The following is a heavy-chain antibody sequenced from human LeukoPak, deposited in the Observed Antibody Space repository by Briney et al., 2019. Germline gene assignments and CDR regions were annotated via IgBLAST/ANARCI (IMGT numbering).Heavy chain of an antibody. D-gene: IGHD3-10*01. Sequence: GASVKVSCKVSGYTLTELSMHWVRQAPGKGLEWMGWMNPNSGNTGYAQKFQGRVTMTRNTSISTAYMELSSLRSEDTAVYYCARGITMVRGVIFYVWGQGTTVTVSS. CDR1: GYTLTELS. CDR2: MNPNSGNT. V-gene: IGHV1-8*01. CDR3: ARGITMVRGVIFYV. J-gene: IGHJ6*02.